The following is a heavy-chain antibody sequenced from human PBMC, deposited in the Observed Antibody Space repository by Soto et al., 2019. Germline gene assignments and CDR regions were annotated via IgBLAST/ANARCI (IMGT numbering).Heavy chain of an antibody. CDR1: GFTFSSYS. CDR2: IAGSGTNI. V-gene: IGHV3-48*02. Sequence: GGSLRRSCAAAGFTFSSYSMNWVRQATGNGLEWISYIAGSGTNIHYADSVRGRFTISRDNAKNSLYLQMNSLRDEDTAFYYCARDKDFAFDICRQGKLVTVSS. CDR3: ARDKDFAFDI. J-gene: IGHJ3*02.